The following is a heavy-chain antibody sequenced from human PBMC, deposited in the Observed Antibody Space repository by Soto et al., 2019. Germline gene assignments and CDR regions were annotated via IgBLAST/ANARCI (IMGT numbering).Heavy chain of an antibody. Sequence: SLRLSCAASGFSFTHYTINWVRQAPGKGLEWVAVMSYDGTNEYYADSVKGRFTISRDNSKSTVYLQMNSLTPEDTALYYCARKWGTYSSASLDYWGLGTLVTVSS. CDR3: ARKWGTYSSASLDY. J-gene: IGHJ4*02. D-gene: IGHD6-19*01. V-gene: IGHV3-30*04. CDR2: MSYDGTNE. CDR1: GFSFTHYT.